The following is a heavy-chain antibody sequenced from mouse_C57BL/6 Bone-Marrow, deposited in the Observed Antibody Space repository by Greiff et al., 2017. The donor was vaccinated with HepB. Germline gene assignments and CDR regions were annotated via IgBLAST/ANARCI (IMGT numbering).Heavy chain of an antibody. CDR2: IYPRDGSS. V-gene: IGHV1-78*01. D-gene: IGHD1-1*01. J-gene: IGHJ1*03. CDR3: ARRTTVGYFDV. CDR1: GYTFTDHT. Sequence: QVQLQQSDAELVKPGASVKISCKVSGYTFTDHTIHWMKQRPEQGLEWIGYIYPRDGSSRYNEKFKGKATLTEDKSSSTAYMQLNSLTSEDSAVLFCARRTTVGYFDVWGKGTTVTVSS.